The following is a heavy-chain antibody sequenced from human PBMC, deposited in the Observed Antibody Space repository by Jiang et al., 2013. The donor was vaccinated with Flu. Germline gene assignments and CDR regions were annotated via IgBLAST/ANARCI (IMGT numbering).Heavy chain of an antibody. V-gene: IGHV3-30*18. J-gene: IGHJ4*02. CDR2: ISYDGSNK. CDR3: AKDLERWGTIYSGYVDVSNDY. Sequence: VQLVESGGGVVQPGRSLRLSCAASGFTLSSYGMHWVRQAPGKGLEWVAVISYDGSNKYYADSVKGRFTISRDNSKNTLYLQMNSLRAEDTAVYYCAKDLERWGTIYSGYVDVSNDYWGQGTLVTVSS. CDR1: GFTLSSYG. D-gene: IGHD5-12*01.